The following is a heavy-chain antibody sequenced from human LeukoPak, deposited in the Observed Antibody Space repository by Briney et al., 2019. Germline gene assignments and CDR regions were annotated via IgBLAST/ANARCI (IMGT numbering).Heavy chain of an antibody. CDR1: GFTFDDYA. Sequence: GRSLRLSCAASGFTFDDYAMHWVRQAPGKGLEWVSGISWNSGSIGYADSVKGRFTISRDNAKNSLYLQMNSLRAEDTAVYYCARDSFGSSPFIDYWGQGTLVTVSS. CDR3: ARDSFGSSPFIDY. V-gene: IGHV3-9*01. J-gene: IGHJ4*02. CDR2: ISWNSGSI. D-gene: IGHD3-3*01.